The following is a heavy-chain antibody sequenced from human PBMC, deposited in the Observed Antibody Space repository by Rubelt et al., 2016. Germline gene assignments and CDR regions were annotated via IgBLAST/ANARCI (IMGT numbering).Heavy chain of an antibody. CDR2: ITSSGGTT. D-gene: IGHD3-10*01. Sequence: GGALVQPGGSLRLSCAASGFTFSSYAMHWVRQAPGKGLEFVSAITSSGGTTYYADSVKGRFTISRDNSKNTLYLQMNSLRAEDTAVYYCATRGVITLPNDAFDIWGQGTMVTVSS. CDR1: GFTFSSYA. V-gene: IGHV3-64*04. J-gene: IGHJ3*02. CDR3: ATRGVITLPNDAFDI.